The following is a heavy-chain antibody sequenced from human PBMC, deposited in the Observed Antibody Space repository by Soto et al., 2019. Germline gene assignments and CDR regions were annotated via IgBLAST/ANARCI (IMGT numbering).Heavy chain of an antibody. CDR1: GGSFSGYY. V-gene: IGHV4-34*01. D-gene: IGHD2-15*01. CDR2: INHSGST. CDR3: ARGGGLGYCSGGSCYSYDY. J-gene: IGHJ4*02. Sequence: SETLSLTCAVYGGSFSGYYWSWIRQPPGKGLEWIGEINHSGSTNYNPSLKSRVTISVDTSKNQFSLKLSSVTAADTAVYYCARGGGLGYCSGGSCYSYDYWGQGTLVTVSS.